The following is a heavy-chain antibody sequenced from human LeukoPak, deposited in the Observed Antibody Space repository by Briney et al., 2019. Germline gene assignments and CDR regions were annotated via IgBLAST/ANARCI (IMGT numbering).Heavy chain of an antibody. D-gene: IGHD6-19*01. CDR2: IIPIFGTA. V-gene: IGHV1-69*01. CDR1: GGTFSSYA. J-gene: IGHJ4*02. CDR3: ARGSRQWLAQYTFDY. Sequence: SVKVSCKASGGTFSSYAISWVRQAPGQGLEWMGGIIPIFGTANYAQKFQGRVTITADESTSTAYMELSSLRSEDTAVYYCARGSRQWLAQYTFDYWGQGTLVTVSS.